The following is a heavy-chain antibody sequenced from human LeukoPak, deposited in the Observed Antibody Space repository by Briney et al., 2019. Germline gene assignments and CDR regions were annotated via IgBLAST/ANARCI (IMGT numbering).Heavy chain of an antibody. V-gene: IGHV1-69*13. CDR3: ARDSGDGYNYFDY. D-gene: IGHD5-24*01. CDR1: GYTFTGYY. Sequence: ASVKVSCKASGYTFTGYYMHWVRQAPGQGLEWMGGIIPIFGTANYAQKFQGRVTITADESTSTAYMELSSLRSEDTAVYYCARDSGDGYNYFDYWGQGTLVTVSS. CDR2: IIPIFGTA. J-gene: IGHJ4*02.